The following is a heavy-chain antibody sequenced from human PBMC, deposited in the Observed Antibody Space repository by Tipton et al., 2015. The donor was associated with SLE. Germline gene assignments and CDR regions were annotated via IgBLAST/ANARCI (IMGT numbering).Heavy chain of an antibody. CDR1: GFTFSSFS. J-gene: IGHJ4*02. CDR2: ISDNSATT. Sequence: SLRLSCAASGFTFSSFSMSWVRQAPGKGLEWVSSISDNSATTYYAESVKGRFTISRDNSKNTLYLQMNSLRAEDTAVYYCAKGGVITLKDYWGQGTLVTVSS. V-gene: IGHV3-23*01. CDR3: AKGGVITLKDY. D-gene: IGHD3-16*01.